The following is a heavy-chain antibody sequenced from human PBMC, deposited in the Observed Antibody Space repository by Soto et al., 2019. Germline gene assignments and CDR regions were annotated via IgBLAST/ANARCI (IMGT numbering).Heavy chain of an antibody. D-gene: IGHD2-15*01. V-gene: IGHV3-23*01. CDR1: GFTFSSYA. Sequence: GGSLRLSCAASGFTFSSYAMSWVRQAPGKGLEWVSAISGSGGSTYYADSVKGRFTISRDNSKNTLYLQMNSLRAEDTAVYYCAKSGIVVVVAASFDYWGQGTLVTVSS. J-gene: IGHJ4*02. CDR3: AKSGIVVVVAASFDY. CDR2: ISGSGGST.